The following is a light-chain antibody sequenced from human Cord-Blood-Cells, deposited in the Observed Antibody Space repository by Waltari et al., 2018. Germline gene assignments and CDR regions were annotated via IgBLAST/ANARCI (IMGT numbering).Light chain of an antibody. J-gene: IGLJ3*02. V-gene: IGLV2-23*01. CDR3: CSYAGSSTWV. Sequence: QSALTQPASVSGSPGQSITISCTGTSSYVGSYNLVSWYQQHPGKAPKLMIYEGSKRPSGVSNRFSASKSGNTASLTISGLQAEDEADYYCCSYAGSSTWVFGGGTKLTVL. CDR2: EGS. CDR1: SSYVGSYNL.